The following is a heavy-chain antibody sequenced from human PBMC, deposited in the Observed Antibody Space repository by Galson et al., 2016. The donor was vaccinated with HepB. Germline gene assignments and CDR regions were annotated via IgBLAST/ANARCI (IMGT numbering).Heavy chain of an antibody. CDR3: ARARPHYAGRYFDL. Sequence: CAISGDSVSTNTAHWNWIRQSPSRGLEWLGRTYYRSEWYNDYASLQSRVTISLDTSKNQFSLNLASATAADTAVYYCARARPHYAGRYFDLWGQGAMVTVSS. CDR2: TYYRSEWYN. D-gene: IGHD4-17*01. V-gene: IGHV6-1*01. J-gene: IGHJ4*02. CDR1: GDSVSTNTAH.